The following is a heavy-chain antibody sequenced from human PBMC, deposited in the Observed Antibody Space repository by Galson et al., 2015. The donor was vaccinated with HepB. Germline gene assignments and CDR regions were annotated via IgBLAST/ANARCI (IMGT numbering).Heavy chain of an antibody. V-gene: IGHV2-70*11. CDR1: GFSLSTSGMC. J-gene: IGHJ4*02. CDR2: IDWDDDK. D-gene: IGHD3-22*01. CDR3: ARGTGDYYDSSGRDLPQFDY. Sequence: PALVKPTQTLTLTCTFSGFSLSTSGMCVSWIRQPPGKALEWLARIDWDDDKYYSTSLKTRLTISKDTSKNQVVLTMTNMDPVDTATYYCARGTGDYYDSSGRDLPQFDYWGQGTLVTVSS.